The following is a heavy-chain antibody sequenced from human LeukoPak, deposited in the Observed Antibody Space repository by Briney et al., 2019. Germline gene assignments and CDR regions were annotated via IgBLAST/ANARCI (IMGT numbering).Heavy chain of an antibody. Sequence: SETLSLTCAVYGGSFSGYYWSWIRQPPGKGLEWIGEINHSGSTNYNPSLKSRVTISVDTPKNQFSLKLSSVTAADTAVYYCARVRAGETGFFAVAGTGVDYWGQGTLVTVSS. CDR1: GGSFSGYY. J-gene: IGHJ4*02. CDR2: INHSGST. V-gene: IGHV4-34*01. CDR3: ARVRAGETGFFAVAGTGVDY. D-gene: IGHD6-19*01.